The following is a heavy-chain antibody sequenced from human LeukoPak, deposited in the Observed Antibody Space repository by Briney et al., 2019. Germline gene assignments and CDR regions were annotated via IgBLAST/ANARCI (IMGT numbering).Heavy chain of an antibody. V-gene: IGHV4-59*08. Sequence: SETLSLTCSVSGGPISSHYWSWIRQPPGKGLEWIGYIYYSGSTNYNPSLKSRVTISVDKSKNQFSLRLSSVTAADTAVYYCARHTSSSWGYWGQGTLVTVSS. CDR3: ARHTSSSWGY. J-gene: IGHJ4*02. CDR1: GGPISSHY. CDR2: IYYSGST. D-gene: IGHD6-13*01.